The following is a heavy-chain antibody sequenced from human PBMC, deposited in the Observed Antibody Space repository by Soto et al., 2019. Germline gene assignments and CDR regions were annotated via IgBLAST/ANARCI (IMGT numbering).Heavy chain of an antibody. CDR1: GGSISSSYY. J-gene: IGHJ4*02. D-gene: IGHD2-21*01. V-gene: IGHV4-39*01. Sequence: SETLSLTCTVSGGSISSSYYWGWSRQPPGKGLEWIGSIYYSGSTYYNPSLKSRVTISVDTSKNQFSLKLSSVTAADTAVYYCARSGDRAYSGQYYFDYWGQGTLVTVSS. CDR3: ARSGDRAYSGQYYFDY. CDR2: IYYSGST.